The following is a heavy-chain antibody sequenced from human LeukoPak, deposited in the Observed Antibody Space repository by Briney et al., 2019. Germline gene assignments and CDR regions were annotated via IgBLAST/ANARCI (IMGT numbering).Heavy chain of an antibody. D-gene: IGHD3-10*01. J-gene: IGHJ4*02. CDR1: GGSISNYY. CDR3: ARDVYYYGSGTYFFDY. Sequence: PSETLSLTCTVSGGSISNYYWNWIRQPAGKGLEWIGRIHISGSTNYNPSLKSRVTMSVDTSKNQFSLRLSSVTAADTAVYYCARDVYYYGSGTYFFDYWGQGTLVTVSS. CDR2: IHISGST. V-gene: IGHV4-4*07.